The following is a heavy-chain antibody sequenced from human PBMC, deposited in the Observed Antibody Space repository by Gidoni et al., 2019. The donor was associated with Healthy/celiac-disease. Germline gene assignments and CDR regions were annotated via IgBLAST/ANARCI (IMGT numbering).Heavy chain of an antibody. CDR3: ARYGAAANYYYYYGMDV. Sequence: QVQLVQSGAEVKKPGAPVKVSCTPSGYPFPSYGISWVRQAPGQGLEWMGWISAYNGNTNYAQKLQGRVTMTTDTSTSTAYMELRSLRSDDTAVYYCARYGAAANYYYYYGMDVWGQGTTVTVSS. D-gene: IGHD2-2*01. V-gene: IGHV1-18*01. J-gene: IGHJ6*02. CDR1: GYPFPSYG. CDR2: ISAYNGNT.